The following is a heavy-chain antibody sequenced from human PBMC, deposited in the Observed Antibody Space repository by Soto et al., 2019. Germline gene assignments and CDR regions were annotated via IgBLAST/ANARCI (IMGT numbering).Heavy chain of an antibody. J-gene: IGHJ6*02. Sequence: ASVKVSCKASGYTFTSYGMNWVRQAPGQGLEWMGWISAYNGNTNYAQKLQGRVTMTTDTSTSTAYMELRSLRSDDTAVYYCARDWGYDRYYYYGMDVWGQGTTVTVSS. CDR3: ARDWGYDRYYYYGMDV. D-gene: IGHD5-12*01. V-gene: IGHV1-18*04. CDR2: ISAYNGNT. CDR1: GYTFTSYG.